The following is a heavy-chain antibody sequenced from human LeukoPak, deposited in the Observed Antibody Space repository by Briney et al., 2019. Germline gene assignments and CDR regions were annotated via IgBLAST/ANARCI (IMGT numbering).Heavy chain of an antibody. CDR3: ARSLWFGETVGVY. Sequence: GGSLRLSCVASGFTFDDYGMSWVRQAPGKGREWVSGINWNGGSTGYADSVKGRLTISRDNAKNSLYLQMNSLRAEDTALYYCARSLWFGETVGVYWGQGTLVTVSS. D-gene: IGHD3-10*01. V-gene: IGHV3-20*04. CDR2: INWNGGST. J-gene: IGHJ4*02. CDR1: GFTFDDYG.